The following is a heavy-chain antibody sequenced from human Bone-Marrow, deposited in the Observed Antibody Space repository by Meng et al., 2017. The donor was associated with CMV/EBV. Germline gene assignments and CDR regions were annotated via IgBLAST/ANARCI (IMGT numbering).Heavy chain of an antibody. V-gene: IGHV3-21*01. Sequence: GGSLRLSCASSGFTVSSNYMSWVRQAPGKGLEWVSSISSSSSNIYHADSVKGRFTISRDNAKNSLYLQMNSLRAEDTAVYYCARGGEYQLLKFDYWGQGTLVPVSS. CDR2: ISSSSSNI. D-gene: IGHD2-2*01. CDR1: GFTVSSNY. CDR3: ARGGEYQLLKFDY. J-gene: IGHJ4*02.